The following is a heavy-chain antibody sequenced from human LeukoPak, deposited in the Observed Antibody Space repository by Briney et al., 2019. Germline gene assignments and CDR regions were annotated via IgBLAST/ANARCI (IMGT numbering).Heavy chain of an antibody. CDR1: GGTFSSYA. Sequence: ASVKVSCKASGGTFSSYAISWVRQAPGQGLEWMGGIIPIFGTANYAQKFQGRVTMTTDTSTSTAYMELRSLRSDDAAVYYCARESPTYYDILTGYSGTPDYWGQGTLVTVSS. D-gene: IGHD3-9*01. V-gene: IGHV1-69*05. J-gene: IGHJ4*02. CDR3: ARESPTYYDILTGYSGTPDY. CDR2: IIPIFGTA.